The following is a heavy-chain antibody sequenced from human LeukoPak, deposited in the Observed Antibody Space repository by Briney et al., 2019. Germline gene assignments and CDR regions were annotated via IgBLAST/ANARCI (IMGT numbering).Heavy chain of an antibody. Sequence: GGSLRLSCVASGFPFSSYWMNWVRQAPGKGLVWVSRIASDGSSTTYADSVKGRFSISRDNAKNTLYLQMNSLRVEDTAVYYCARGRPHGNDYWGQGTLVTVSS. J-gene: IGHJ4*02. V-gene: IGHV3-74*01. CDR3: ARGRPHGNDY. CDR2: IASDGSST. D-gene: IGHD4-23*01. CDR1: GFPFSSYW.